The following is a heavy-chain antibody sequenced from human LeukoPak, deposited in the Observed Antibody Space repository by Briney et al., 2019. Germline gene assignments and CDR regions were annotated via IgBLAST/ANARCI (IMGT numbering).Heavy chain of an antibody. Sequence: GRSLRLSCAASGFTFSSYGMHWVRQAPGKGLEWVAVIWYDGSNKYYADSVKGRFTISRDNSKNTLYLQMTSLRAEDTAVYYCAREGAPYYDILTGYYDAFDIWGQGTMVTVSS. J-gene: IGHJ3*02. D-gene: IGHD3-9*01. CDR2: IWYDGSNK. CDR3: AREGAPYYDILTGYYDAFDI. V-gene: IGHV3-33*01. CDR1: GFTFSSYG.